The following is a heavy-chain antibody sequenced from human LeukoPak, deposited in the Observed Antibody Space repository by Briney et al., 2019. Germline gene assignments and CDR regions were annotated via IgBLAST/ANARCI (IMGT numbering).Heavy chain of an antibody. Sequence: GGSLRLSCAASGFTFSGSAMSWVRQAPGKWLDWVSLISSTGGNSYYADSVKGRFTISRDNSKDTLYLQMDSLRAEDTAIYYCARDIQLSTWGLGTKVTVPS. CDR1: GFTFSGSA. V-gene: IGHV3-23*01. D-gene: IGHD5-24*01. J-gene: IGHJ3*01. CDR2: ISSTGGNS. CDR3: ARDIQLST.